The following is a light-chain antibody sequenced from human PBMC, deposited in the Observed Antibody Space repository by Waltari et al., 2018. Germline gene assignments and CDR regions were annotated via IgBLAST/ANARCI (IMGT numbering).Light chain of an antibody. CDR1: SRDVGGGDS. J-gene: IGLJ2*01. CDR3: CSQSSNNGVI. CDR2: DVS. V-gene: IGLV2-14*03. Sequence: QSALTQPASVSGSPGQSITVSCTGSSRDVGGGDSASWYQDLPRQAPNVIIYDVSSRRSGVSDRFSGSKSGNTAALTISGRQAEDEANYYCCSQSSNNGVISGGGTKVTVL.